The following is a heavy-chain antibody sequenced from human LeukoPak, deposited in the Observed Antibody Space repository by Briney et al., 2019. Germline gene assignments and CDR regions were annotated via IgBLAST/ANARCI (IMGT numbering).Heavy chain of an antibody. V-gene: IGHV3-30*19. D-gene: IGHD3-3*01. Sequence: PGGSLRLSCAASGFTFSSYGMHWVRQAPGKGLEWVAVISYDGSNKYYADSVKGRFTISRDNSKNTLYLQMNSLRAEDTAVYYCARVPYNDFWSGYVYYYGMDVWGQGTTVTVSS. CDR3: ARVPYNDFWSGYVYYYGMDV. CDR2: ISYDGSNK. J-gene: IGHJ6*02. CDR1: GFTFSSYG.